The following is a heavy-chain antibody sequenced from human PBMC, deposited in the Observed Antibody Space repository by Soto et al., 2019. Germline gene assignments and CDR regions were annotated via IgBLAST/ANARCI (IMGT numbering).Heavy chain of an antibody. D-gene: IGHD6-13*01. CDR2: ISWNSGSI. J-gene: IGHJ4*02. CDR1: GFTFDDYA. V-gene: IGHV3-9*01. Sequence: GGSLRLSCAASGFTFDDYAMHWVRQAPGKSLERVSGISWNSGSIGYADSVKGRFTISRDNAKNSLYLQMNSLRAEDTALYYCAKDLLASAAGIDYWGQGTLVTVSS. CDR3: AKDLLASAAGIDY.